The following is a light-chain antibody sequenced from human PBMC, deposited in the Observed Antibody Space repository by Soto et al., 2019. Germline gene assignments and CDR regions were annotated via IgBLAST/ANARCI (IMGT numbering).Light chain of an antibody. CDR3: QQSYNSPQT. CDR2: AAS. J-gene: IGKJ1*01. CDR1: QTIMTY. V-gene: IGKV1-39*01. Sequence: DIQMTQSPSSLSASVGDEGTITCRASQTIMTYLNWYQLKPGKPPRLLIYAASSLQSGVPSRFSGSGSGTDFTLTITSLQPEDFATYSCQQSYNSPQTFGQGTKVDIK.